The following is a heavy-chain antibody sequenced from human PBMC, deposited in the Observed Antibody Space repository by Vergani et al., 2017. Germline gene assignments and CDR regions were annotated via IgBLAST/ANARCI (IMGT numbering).Heavy chain of an antibody. CDR2: ISSSGSTI. CDR1: GLTFSSYE. CDR3: ARGGCSSTSCYAVDY. D-gene: IGHD2-2*01. V-gene: IGHV3-48*03. Sequence: EVQLVESGGGLVQPGGSLRLSCAAPGLTFSSYEMNWVRQAPGKGVEWVSYISSSGSTIYYADSVKGRFTSSRDNAKNSLYLQMNSLRAEDTAVYYCARGGCSSTSCYAVDYWGQGTLVTVAS. J-gene: IGHJ4*02.